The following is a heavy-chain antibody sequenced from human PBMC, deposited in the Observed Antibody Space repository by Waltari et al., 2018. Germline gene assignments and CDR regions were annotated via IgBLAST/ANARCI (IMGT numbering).Heavy chain of an antibody. D-gene: IGHD3-16*01. V-gene: IGHV1-2*06. Sequence: QVQLVQSGAEVKKPGASVKVSCKASGYTFTGYYMHWLRQAPGHGLEWMGRITPSSGGTNYAPKFQGRVTMTRDTCISTAYMELGRQRSDDTAVYYFASPLGWGAFDIWGQGTMVTVSS. J-gene: IGHJ3*02. CDR3: ASPLGWGAFDI. CDR2: ITPSSGGT. CDR1: GYTFTGYY.